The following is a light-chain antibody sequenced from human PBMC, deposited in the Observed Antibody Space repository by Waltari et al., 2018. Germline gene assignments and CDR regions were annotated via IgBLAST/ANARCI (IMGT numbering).Light chain of an antibody. CDR3: PPYNLSPCT. CDR2: SAS. V-gene: IGKV1-27*01. J-gene: IGKJ1*01. CDR1: QGISNY. Sequence: DIQMTQSPSSLSASVGDRVTITCRASQGISNYLAWYQQKPGKVPKLLIYSASTLQSGVPSRFPVLGSWTDFTLTISSLPPAPFAPFSSPPYNLSPCTFGQGTQVEIK.